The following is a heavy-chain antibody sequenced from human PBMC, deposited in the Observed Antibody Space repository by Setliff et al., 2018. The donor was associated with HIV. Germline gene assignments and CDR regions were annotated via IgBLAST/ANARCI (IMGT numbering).Heavy chain of an antibody. CDR1: GFTFNTYA. J-gene: IGHJ3*02. CDR2: ITGTGERT. Sequence: GGSLRLSCAASGFTFNTYAISWVRQAPGKGLEWVSAITGTGERTYYAASVKGRFTVSRDNSKNTVYLQMNSLRAEDTAVYYCAKPTYYYDSSGYAFDIWGQGTMVTVSS. CDR3: AKPTYYYDSSGYAFDI. D-gene: IGHD3-22*01. V-gene: IGHV3-23*01.